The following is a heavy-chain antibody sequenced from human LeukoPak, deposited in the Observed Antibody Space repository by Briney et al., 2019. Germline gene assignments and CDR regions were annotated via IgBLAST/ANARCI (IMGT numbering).Heavy chain of an antibody. V-gene: IGHV1-2*02. D-gene: IGHD2-15*01. J-gene: IGHJ2*01. CDR1: GYTFTGYY. Sequence: RASVKVSCKASGYTFTGYYMHWVRQAPGQGLEGMGWINPNSGGTNYAQKFQGRVTMTRDTSISTAYMELSRLRSDDTAVYYCARDLYCSGGSCYGWYFDLWGRGTLVTVSS. CDR3: ARDLYCSGGSCYGWYFDL. CDR2: INPNSGGT.